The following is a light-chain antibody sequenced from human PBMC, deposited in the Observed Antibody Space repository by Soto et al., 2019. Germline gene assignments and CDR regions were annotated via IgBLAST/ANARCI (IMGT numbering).Light chain of an antibody. V-gene: IGKV3-15*01. J-gene: IGKJ5*01. CDR3: QQYNTWPPIT. CDR1: QSVSSK. CDR2: GAS. Sequence: EIVMTQSPATLSVSPGERATLSCRASQSVSSKLAWYQQKLGQAPRLLIYGASTRATGIPARFSGSGSGTEFTLTISSLQSEDFAVYYCQQYNTWPPITFGQGTRLEIK.